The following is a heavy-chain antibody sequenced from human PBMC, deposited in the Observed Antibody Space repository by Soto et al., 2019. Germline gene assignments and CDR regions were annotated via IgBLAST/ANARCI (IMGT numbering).Heavy chain of an antibody. D-gene: IGHD1-20*01. J-gene: IGHJ5*02. V-gene: IGHV4-39*01. CDR2: SYYSGTS. CDR3: TRGYSWNGDHFSP. Sequence: SETLSPTCTVPGGSIRVQSYYWTWILQTPGKGLEWVGSSYYSGTSYFNPALKGRVTISVDTSTNQFSLRLTSLTAADTAVYFCTRGYSWNGDHFSPWARGTLVTVSS. CDR1: GGSIRVQSYY.